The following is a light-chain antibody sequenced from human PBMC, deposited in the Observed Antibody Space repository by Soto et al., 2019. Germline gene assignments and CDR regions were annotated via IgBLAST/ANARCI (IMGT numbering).Light chain of an antibody. CDR2: EGS. Sequence: QSALTQPASVSGSPGQSITISCTGTSSDVGSYNLVSWYQQHPGKAPKLMIYEGSKRPSGVSNRFSGPKSGNTASLTISGLQAEDEADYDCCSYAGSSSHVVFGGGTKLTVL. V-gene: IGLV2-23*01. CDR3: CSYAGSSSHVV. J-gene: IGLJ2*01. CDR1: SSDVGSYNL.